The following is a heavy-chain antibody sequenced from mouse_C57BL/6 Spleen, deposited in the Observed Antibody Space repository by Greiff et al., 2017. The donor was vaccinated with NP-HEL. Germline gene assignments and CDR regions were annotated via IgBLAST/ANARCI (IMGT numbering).Heavy chain of an antibody. CDR1: GYTFTSYW. J-gene: IGHJ4*01. D-gene: IGHD3-2*02. CDR2: IYPGSGST. CDR3: ARKSDSSGAMDY. Sequence: QVQLQQPGAELVKPGASVKMSCKASGYTFTSYWITWVKQRPGQGLEWIGDIYPGSGSTNYNEKFKSKATLTVDTSSSTAYMQLSSLTSEDSAVYYCARKSDSSGAMDYWGQGTSVTVSS. V-gene: IGHV1-55*01.